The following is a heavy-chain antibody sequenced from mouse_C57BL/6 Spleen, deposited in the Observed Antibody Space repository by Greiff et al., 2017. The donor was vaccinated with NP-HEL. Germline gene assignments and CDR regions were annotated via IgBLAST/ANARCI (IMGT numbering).Heavy chain of an antibody. Sequence: QVQLQQPGAELVKPGASVKMSCKASGYTFTGYWITWVKQRPGQGLEWIGDIYPGSGSTNYNEKFKSKATLTVDTSSSTAYMQLSSLTYEDAAVYYCAREGGLLPPDYWGQGTTLTVSS. D-gene: IGHD2-3*01. CDR2: IYPGSGST. CDR3: AREGGLLPPDY. V-gene: IGHV1-55*01. CDR1: GYTFTGYW. J-gene: IGHJ2*01.